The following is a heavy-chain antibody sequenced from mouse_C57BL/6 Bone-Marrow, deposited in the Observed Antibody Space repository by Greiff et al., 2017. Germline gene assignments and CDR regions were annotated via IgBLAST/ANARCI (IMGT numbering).Heavy chain of an antibody. CDR3: ARSLYGNYYAMDY. D-gene: IGHD2-1*01. J-gene: IGHJ4*01. Sequence: QVQLQQPGAELVKPGASVKMSCKASGYTFTSYWITWVKQRPGQGLEWIGDIYPGSGSTNYNEKFKSKATLTVDTSSSTAYMQLSSLTSEDSAVYYCARSLYGNYYAMDYWGQGTSVTVSS. V-gene: IGHV1-55*01. CDR1: GYTFTSYW. CDR2: IYPGSGST.